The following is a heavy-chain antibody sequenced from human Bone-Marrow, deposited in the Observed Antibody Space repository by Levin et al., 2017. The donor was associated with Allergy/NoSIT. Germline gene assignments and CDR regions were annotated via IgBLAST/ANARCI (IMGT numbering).Heavy chain of an antibody. CDR3: ARRDHYYHYMDV. CDR2: IYYSGST. V-gene: IGHV4-59*08. CDR1: GGSISANY. Sequence: SCTVSGGSISANYWSWIRQPPGKGLEWIGYIYYSGSTNYNPSLKSRVTISVDTSKNQFSLRLSSVTAADTAVYYCARRDHYYHYMDVWGKGTTVTVSS. J-gene: IGHJ6*03.